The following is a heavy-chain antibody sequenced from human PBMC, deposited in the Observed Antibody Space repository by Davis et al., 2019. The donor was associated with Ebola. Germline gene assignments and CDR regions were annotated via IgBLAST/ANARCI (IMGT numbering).Heavy chain of an antibody. D-gene: IGHD6-13*01. Sequence: ASVKVSCKASGYTFSTYAMHWVRQAPGQRLEWMGWINAGNGNTKYSQELQGRVSIIRDTSASTAYMELSSLRSEDTAVYYCARDNSWTTAGTEYYYYGMDVWGQGTTVTVSS. CDR1: GYTFSTYA. CDR3: ARDNSWTTAGTEYYYYGMDV. V-gene: IGHV1-3*01. CDR2: INAGNGNT. J-gene: IGHJ6*02.